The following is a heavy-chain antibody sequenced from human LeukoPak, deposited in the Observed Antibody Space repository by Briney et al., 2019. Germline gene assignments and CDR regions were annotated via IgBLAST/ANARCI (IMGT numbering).Heavy chain of an antibody. J-gene: IGHJ2*01. CDR3: ARGGIVVSDSDP. Sequence: SETLSLTCTVSGGSISSYYWSWSRQPPGKGLEWIGNIYYSGTTNYNPSLKSRVTISVDTSKNQFSLKLSSVTAADTAVYYCARGGIVVSDSDPWGRGTLVTVSS. V-gene: IGHV4-59*01. D-gene: IGHD2-21*01. CDR1: GGSISSYY. CDR2: IYYSGTT.